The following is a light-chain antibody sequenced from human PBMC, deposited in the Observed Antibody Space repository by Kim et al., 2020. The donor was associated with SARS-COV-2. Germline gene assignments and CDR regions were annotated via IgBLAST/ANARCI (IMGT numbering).Light chain of an antibody. V-gene: IGKV1-27*01. Sequence: SVGDRVTISCRASQDIGNELAWYQQKPGRVPRLLISVTSTLHSGVPSRFSGSGSGRDFTLTISSLQSEDSATYYCQKCDSAPLTFGGGTKVDIK. CDR3: QKCDSAPLT. CDR1: QDIGNE. J-gene: IGKJ4*01. CDR2: VTS.